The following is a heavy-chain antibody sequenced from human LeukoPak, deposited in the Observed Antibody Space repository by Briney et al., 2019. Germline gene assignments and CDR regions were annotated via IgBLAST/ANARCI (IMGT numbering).Heavy chain of an antibody. Sequence: PGGSLRLSCSASGFNFSDYWVHWARQTPGKPLVWVSRISTDGSITRYEDPVKGRFTIPRDNAKNTLYLQMNSLRAEDTAVYYCARVGAASTRDDWGQGTLVTVSS. CDR2: ISTDGSIT. CDR1: GFNFSDYW. D-gene: IGHD1-26*01. CDR3: ARVGAASTRDD. J-gene: IGHJ4*02. V-gene: IGHV3-74*01.